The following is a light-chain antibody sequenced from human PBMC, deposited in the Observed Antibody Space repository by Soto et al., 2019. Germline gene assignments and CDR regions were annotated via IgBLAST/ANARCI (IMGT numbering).Light chain of an antibody. CDR3: QQYGTYLWT. Sequence: DIQMTQSPSTLSASVGDRVTITCRASQSISRWVAWFPQKPGKAPKLLMYDASSLESGVPSRFSGSGSGTEFTLASSSLQPDDVATYYCQQYGTYLWTFGQGTRVEIK. CDR1: QSISRW. J-gene: IGKJ1*01. CDR2: DAS. V-gene: IGKV1-5*01.